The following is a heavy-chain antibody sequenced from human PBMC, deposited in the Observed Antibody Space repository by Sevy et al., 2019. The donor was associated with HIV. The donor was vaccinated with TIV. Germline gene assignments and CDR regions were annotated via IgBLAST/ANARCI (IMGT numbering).Heavy chain of an antibody. J-gene: IGHJ4*02. CDR2: VSPHNGDT. V-gene: IGHV1-18*01. D-gene: IGHD2-15*01. Sequence: ASVKVSCKVSGYTFNTYRIHWVRQAPGQGLEWMGWVSPHNGDTNYAQRLQGRITMFTDSSTSTAYMELVNLRSDDTALYYCARAYCSGGRCYSLAYWGQGTLVTVSS. CDR1: GYTFNTYR. CDR3: ARAYCSGGRCYSLAY.